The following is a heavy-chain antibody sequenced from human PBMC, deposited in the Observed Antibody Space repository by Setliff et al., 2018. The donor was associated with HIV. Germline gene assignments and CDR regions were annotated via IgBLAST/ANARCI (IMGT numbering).Heavy chain of an antibody. CDR3: ARESGSYYRDLDY. V-gene: IGHV1-18*01. CDR2: ISAYNGNT. D-gene: IGHD1-26*01. Sequence: ASVKVSCKASGYTFISYDITWVRQAPGQGLEWMGWISAYNGNTRYAQKLHGRVTMTTDASTSTAYIELRSLRSDDTAVYYCARESGSYYRDLDYWGQGTLVTVSS. CDR1: GYTFISYD. J-gene: IGHJ4*02.